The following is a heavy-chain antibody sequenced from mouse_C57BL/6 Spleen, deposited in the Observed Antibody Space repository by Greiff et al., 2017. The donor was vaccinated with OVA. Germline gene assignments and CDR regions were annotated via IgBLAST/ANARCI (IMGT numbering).Heavy chain of an antibody. V-gene: IGHV5-4*03. J-gene: IGHJ2*01. D-gene: IGHD2-3*01. CDR3: ARGGYDLDY. Sequence: EVKLVESGGGLVKPGGSLKLSCAASGFTFSSYAMSWVRQTPEKRLEWVATISDGGSYTYYPDNVKGRFTISRDNAKNNLYLQMSHLKSEDTAMYYCARGGYDLDYWGQGTTLTVSS. CDR2: ISDGGSYT. CDR1: GFTFSSYA.